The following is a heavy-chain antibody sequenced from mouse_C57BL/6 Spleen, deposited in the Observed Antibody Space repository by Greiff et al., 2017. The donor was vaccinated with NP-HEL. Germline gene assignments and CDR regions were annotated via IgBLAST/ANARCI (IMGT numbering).Heavy chain of an antibody. CDR1: GFNIKDYY. Sequence: VQLKQSGAELVRPGASVKLSCTASGFNIKDYYMHWVKQRPEQGLEWIGRIDPEDGDTEYAPKFQGKATMTADTSSNTAYLQLSSLTSEDTAVYYCTRDTVEYYFDYWGQGTTLTVSS. J-gene: IGHJ2*01. CDR3: TRDTVEYYFDY. V-gene: IGHV14-1*01. D-gene: IGHD1-1*01. CDR2: IDPEDGDT.